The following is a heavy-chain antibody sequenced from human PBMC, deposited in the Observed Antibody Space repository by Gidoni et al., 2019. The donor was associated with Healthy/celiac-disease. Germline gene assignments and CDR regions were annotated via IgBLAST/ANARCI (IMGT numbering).Heavy chain of an antibody. CDR2: ISSSSSYI. CDR3: ARVGVMIVASYADY. Sequence: EVQLVESVGGLVKPGGSLILSCAASGFTFRSYSRNWVRQATGKGLEWGSSISSSSSYIDYADSVKGRFTISRDNAKNSLYLKMNSLRAEDTAVYYCARVGVMIVASYADYWGQGTLVTVAS. CDR1: GFTFRSYS. D-gene: IGHD3-22*01. J-gene: IGHJ4*02. V-gene: IGHV3-21*01.